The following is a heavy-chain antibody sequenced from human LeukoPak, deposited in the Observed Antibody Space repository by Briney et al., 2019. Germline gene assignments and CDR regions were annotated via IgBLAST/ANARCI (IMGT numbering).Heavy chain of an antibody. CDR3: ARGYPAAGKDY. CDR1: GGSFSDYY. CDR2: INHSGST. J-gene: IGHJ4*02. D-gene: IGHD6-19*01. Sequence: PSETLSLTCAVYGGSFSDYYWSWIRQPPGKGLEWIGEINHSGSTNYNPSLKSRVTISVDTSKNQFSLKLSSVTAADTAVYYCARGYPAAGKDYWGQGTLVTVSS. V-gene: IGHV4-34*01.